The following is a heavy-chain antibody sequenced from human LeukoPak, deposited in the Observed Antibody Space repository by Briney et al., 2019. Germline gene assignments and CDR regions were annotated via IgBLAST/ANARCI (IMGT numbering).Heavy chain of an antibody. CDR2: ILNDGSNE. Sequence: GGSLRLSCAASGFTFSDYGMHSVRQAPGKGLEWVAFILNDGSNEYYADSVKGRFTISRVNSRNTHYLQMNSLRAEDTAVYYCAKGGSASQNWFDPWGQGTLVTVSS. V-gene: IGHV3-30*02. J-gene: IGHJ5*02. CDR3: AKGGSASQNWFDP. D-gene: IGHD2-2*01. CDR1: GFTFSDYG.